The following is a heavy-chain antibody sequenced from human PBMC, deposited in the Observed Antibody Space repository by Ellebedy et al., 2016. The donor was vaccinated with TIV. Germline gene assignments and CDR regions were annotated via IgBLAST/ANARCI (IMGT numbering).Heavy chain of an antibody. D-gene: IGHD3-16*01. Sequence: MPSETLSLTCTVSGYSISSGYYWGWMRQPPGKGLEWIGSIYHSGSTYYNPSLKSRVTMSRDPSKNSLSLHLASVTATDTAIYYCAKIVSGGASFDPWGQGTLVTVSS. V-gene: IGHV4-38-2*02. CDR3: AKIVSGGASFDP. CDR2: IYHSGST. J-gene: IGHJ5*02. CDR1: GYSISSGYY.